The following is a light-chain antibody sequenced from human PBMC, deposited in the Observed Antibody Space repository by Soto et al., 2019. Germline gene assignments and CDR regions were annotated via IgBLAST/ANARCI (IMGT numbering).Light chain of an antibody. CDR3: QQCYMGWT. Sequence: DIQMTQSPSTLSASVGDRVTITCRASQSIGRFLAWYQHQPGQAPKLLIYDASTLVSGVPSRFSGTGSGTEFTFSITSLQPEDFGTYYCQQCYMGWTFGQGTKVDFK. V-gene: IGKV1-5*01. CDR2: DAS. CDR1: QSIGRF. J-gene: IGKJ1*01.